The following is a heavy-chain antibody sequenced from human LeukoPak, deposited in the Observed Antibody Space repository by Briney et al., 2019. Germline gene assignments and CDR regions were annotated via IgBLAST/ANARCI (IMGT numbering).Heavy chain of an antibody. Sequence: GGSLRLSCAASGFTYSSYWMHWVRQAPGKGLMWVSRINGDGSSTSYADSVKGRFTISRDNAKNTLYLQMNSLRADDTAVYYCARRYCSSTSCVNWFDSWGQGTLVTVSS. CDR3: ARRYCSSTSCVNWFDS. CDR2: INGDGSST. J-gene: IGHJ5*01. D-gene: IGHD2-2*01. CDR1: GFTYSSYW. V-gene: IGHV3-74*01.